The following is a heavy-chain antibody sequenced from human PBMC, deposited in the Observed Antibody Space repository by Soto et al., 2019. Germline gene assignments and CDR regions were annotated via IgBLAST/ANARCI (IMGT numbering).Heavy chain of an antibody. Sequence: PSETLSLTCAVSGGSISSGGYSWSWIRQPPGKGLEWIGYIYHSGSTYYNPSLKSRVTISVDRSKNQFSLKLSSVTAADTAVYYCARAHGSWELLDQFDYWGQGALVTVSS. J-gene: IGHJ4*02. V-gene: IGHV4-30-2*01. CDR2: IYHSGST. D-gene: IGHD1-26*01. CDR3: ARAHGSWELLDQFDY. CDR1: GGSISSGGYS.